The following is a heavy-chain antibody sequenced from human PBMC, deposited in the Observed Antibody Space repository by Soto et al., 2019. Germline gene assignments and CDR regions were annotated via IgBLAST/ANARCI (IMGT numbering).Heavy chain of an antibody. CDR2: IKSKTDGGTT. J-gene: IGHJ5*02. CDR3: TTMGKVS. D-gene: IGHD7-27*01. CDR1: GFTFSNAW. Sequence: EVQLVESGGGLVKPGGSLRLSCAASGFTFSNAWMSWVRQAPGKGLEWVARIKSKTDGGTTVYAAPVKGRFTISRDDSRDTVYLQMNSLNTGDTAVYYCTTMGKVSWGQGTLVTVSS. V-gene: IGHV3-15*01.